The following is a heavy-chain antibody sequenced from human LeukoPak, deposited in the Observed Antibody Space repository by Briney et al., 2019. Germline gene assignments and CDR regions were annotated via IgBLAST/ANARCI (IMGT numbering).Heavy chain of an antibody. J-gene: IGHJ4*02. CDR1: GFTFRSHA. V-gene: IGHV3-23*01. CDR3: AKEDYGGNLGIGY. CDR2: ISGSGGST. Sequence: GGSLRLSCAASGFTFRSHAMSWLRHAPGKGLEWVSAISGSGGSTYYADSVKGPFTIYRDNSKNTLYLQMNSLRAEDTAVYYCAKEDYGGNLGIGYWGQGTLVTVSS. D-gene: IGHD4-23*01.